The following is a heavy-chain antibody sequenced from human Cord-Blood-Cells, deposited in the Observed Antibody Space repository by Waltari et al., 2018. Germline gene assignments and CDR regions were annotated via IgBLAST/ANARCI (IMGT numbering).Heavy chain of an antibody. CDR1: GGLSSSSKG. V-gene: IGHV4-4*02. CDR2: IYHSGST. CDR3: AREGHYYDSSGYYAFDI. J-gene: IGHJ3*02. Sequence: QVQLQESGPGLVKPSGTLSITCAVSGGLSSSSKGWSGVWQPRGKGLEWIGEIYHSGSTNYNPSLKSRVTISVDKSKNQFSLKLSSVTAADTAVYYCAREGHYYDSSGYYAFDIWGQGTMVTVSS. D-gene: IGHD3-22*01.